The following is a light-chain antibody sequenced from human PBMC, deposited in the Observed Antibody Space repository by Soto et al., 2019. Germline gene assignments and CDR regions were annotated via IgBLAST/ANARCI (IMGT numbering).Light chain of an antibody. CDR1: QSVSSSY. V-gene: IGKV3-20*01. CDR3: QQYDRSPWT. J-gene: IGKJ1*01. Sequence: EIVLTQSPGTLSLSPGERATLSCRASQSVSSSYLAWHQQKPGQAPRLLIYGASSRATGIPDRFSGSGSGKDFTLTISRLEPEDFAVYYCQQYDRSPWTFGQGTKVEIK. CDR2: GAS.